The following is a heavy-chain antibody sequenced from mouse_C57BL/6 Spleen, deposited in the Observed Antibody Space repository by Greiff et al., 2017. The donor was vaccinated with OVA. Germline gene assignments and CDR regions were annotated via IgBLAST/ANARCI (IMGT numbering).Heavy chain of an antibody. CDR3: ARSQGSGYPWFAY. Sequence: VKLMESGAELMKPGASVTLSCKATGYTFTGYWIEWVKQRPGHGLEWIGEILPDSGSTNYNEKFKGKATFTADTSSNTAYMQLSRLTNEDSANYYCARSQGSGYPWFAYWGQGTLVTVSA. V-gene: IGHV1-9*01. J-gene: IGHJ3*01. D-gene: IGHD3-2*02. CDR1: GYTFTGYW. CDR2: ILPDSGST.